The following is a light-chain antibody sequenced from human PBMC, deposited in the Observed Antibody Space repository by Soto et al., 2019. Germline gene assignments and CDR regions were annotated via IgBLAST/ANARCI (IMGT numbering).Light chain of an antibody. CDR2: AAS. V-gene: IGKV1-39*01. CDR3: QQSYSTPT. CDR1: QSISGY. J-gene: IGKJ5*01. Sequence: DIQMTQSPSSLSASVGDRVTITCRASQSISGYLNWYQQKPAKAPKLLIYAASSLQSGVPSRFSGSGSGTDFTLTISSLQPEDFAIYYCQQSYSTPTFGQGTRLEIK.